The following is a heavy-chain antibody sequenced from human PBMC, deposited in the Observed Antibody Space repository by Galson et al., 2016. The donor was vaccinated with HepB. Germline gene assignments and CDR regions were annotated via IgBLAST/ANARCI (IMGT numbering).Heavy chain of an antibody. J-gene: IGHJ6*02. Sequence: SETLSLTCSVSGGSLSSSDWHWAWIRQSPGMGLEWIGSISYGGSTYYNPSLKSRVSMSIDRSKNQFSLRLSSVTAADTAVYYCAILPLLYYGMDVWGQGTTVTVSS. CDR2: ISYGGST. D-gene: IGHD2-15*01. V-gene: IGHV4-39*01. CDR1: GGSLSSSDWH. CDR3: AILPLLYYGMDV.